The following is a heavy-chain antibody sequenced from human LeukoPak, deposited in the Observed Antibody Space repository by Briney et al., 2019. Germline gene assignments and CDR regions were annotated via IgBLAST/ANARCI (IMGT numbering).Heavy chain of an antibody. CDR1: GYSFTSYW. CDR2: IYPGDSDT. J-gene: IGHJ5*02. CDR3: ARNHYDSSGYYFRLGWFDP. V-gene: IGHV5-51*01. Sequence: GESLKISCKGSGYSFTSYWIGWVRQMPGKGLEWMGIIYPGDSDTRYSPSFQGQVTISADKSISTAYLQWGSLKASDTAMYYCARNHYDSSGYYFRLGWFDPWGQGTLVTVSS. D-gene: IGHD3-22*01.